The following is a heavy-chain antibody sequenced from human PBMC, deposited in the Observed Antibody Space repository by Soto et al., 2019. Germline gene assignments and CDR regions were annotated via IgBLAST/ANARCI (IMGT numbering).Heavy chain of an antibody. CDR2: FDPEDGET. V-gene: IGHV1-24*01. CDR3: ATDGGYCSSTSCYYYYYYGMDV. D-gene: IGHD2-2*01. J-gene: IGHJ6*02. Sequence: VKVSCKVSGYTLTELSMHWVRQAPGKGLEWMGGFDPEDGETIYAQKFQGRVTMTEDTSTDTAYMELSSLRSEDTAVYYCATDGGYCSSTSCYYYYYYGMDVWGQGXTVTVYS. CDR1: GYTLTELS.